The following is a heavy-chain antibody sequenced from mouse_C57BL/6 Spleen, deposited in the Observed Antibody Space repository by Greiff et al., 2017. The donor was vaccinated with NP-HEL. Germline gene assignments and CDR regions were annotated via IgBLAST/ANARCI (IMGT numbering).Heavy chain of an antibody. CDR1: GFTFSDYG. J-gene: IGHJ3*01. D-gene: IGHD1-1*01. CDR2: ISSGSSTI. V-gene: IGHV5-17*01. Sequence: DVMLVESGGGLVKPGGSLKLSCAASGFTFSDYGMHWVRQAPEKGLEWVAYISSGSSTIYYADTVKGRFTISRDNAKNTLFLQMTSLRSEDTAMYYCARSHYYGSSPFAYWGQGTLVTVSA. CDR3: ARSHYYGSSPFAY.